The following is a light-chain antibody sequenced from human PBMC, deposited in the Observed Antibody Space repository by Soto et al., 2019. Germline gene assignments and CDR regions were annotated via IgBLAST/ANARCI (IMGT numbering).Light chain of an antibody. CDR3: QQYDNSPIT. J-gene: IGKJ5*01. Sequence: EIVLTQSPGTLSLSPGERATLSCRASQSVSSSYLAWYQQKPGQAPRLLIYGTSSRATGIPDRLSGTGSETDFTLTTSRLEPEDFAVYYCQQYDNSPITFGQGTRLEI. CDR2: GTS. CDR1: QSVSSSY. V-gene: IGKV3-20*01.